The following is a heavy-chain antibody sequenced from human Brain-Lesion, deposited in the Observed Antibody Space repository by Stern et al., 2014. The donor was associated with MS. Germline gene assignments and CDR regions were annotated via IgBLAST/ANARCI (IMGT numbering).Heavy chain of an antibody. CDR3: ATLSPGAGGNYYRHFDY. D-gene: IGHD1-26*01. CDR1: GYTLTEFS. Sequence: VQLVESGAEVKKPGDSVKVSCKVSGYTLTEFSMHWVRQAPRKGLEWMGGIYPEDGETIYAQKFPGRVTMAEDTATDTAYMELSSLRSKDTAVYFCATLSPGAGGNYYRHFDYWGQGTLVTVSS. J-gene: IGHJ4*02. V-gene: IGHV1-24*01. CDR2: IYPEDGET.